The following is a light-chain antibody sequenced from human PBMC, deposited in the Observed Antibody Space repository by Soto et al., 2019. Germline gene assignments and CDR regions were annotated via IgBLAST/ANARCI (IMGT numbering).Light chain of an antibody. CDR2: RNN. V-gene: IGLV1-47*01. CDR3: ATWDDSLSGRVV. Sequence: QSVLTQPPSASGTPGQRVTISCSGSSSNIGSNYVYWYQQLPGTAPKLLIYRNNQRPSGVPDRFSASKSGTSASMAISGLRSEDEADYYCATWDDSLSGRVVFGGGTKLTVL. J-gene: IGLJ2*01. CDR1: SSNIGSNY.